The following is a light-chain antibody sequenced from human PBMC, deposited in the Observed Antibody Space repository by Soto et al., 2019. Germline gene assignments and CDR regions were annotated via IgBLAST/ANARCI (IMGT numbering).Light chain of an antibody. Sequence: EIVMTQSPATLYVSPGQRATLSCRAIQTVSVNLAWYQQKPGQAPRLLIYGASTRATGVPARFSGSGSGTEFTLTISSLQSEDFAVYYCQQYNDWPPFTFGPGTRVDIK. CDR1: QTVSVN. CDR2: GAS. J-gene: IGKJ3*01. CDR3: QQYNDWPPFT. V-gene: IGKV3-15*01.